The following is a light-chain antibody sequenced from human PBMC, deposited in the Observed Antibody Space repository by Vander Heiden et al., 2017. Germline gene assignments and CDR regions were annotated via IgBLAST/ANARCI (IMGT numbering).Light chain of an antibody. Sequence: QSALTQPASVSGSPGQSITISCTGSTSDVGGYNYVSWYQQHPGKAPKLMIYEVTNRPSGVSNRFSGSKSGNTAPPNISGLQAEDEAHYYCSSYITSSTPVIFGGGTKLTVL. CDR3: SSYITSSTPVI. CDR1: TSDVGGYNY. J-gene: IGLJ2*01. V-gene: IGLV2-14*01. CDR2: EVT.